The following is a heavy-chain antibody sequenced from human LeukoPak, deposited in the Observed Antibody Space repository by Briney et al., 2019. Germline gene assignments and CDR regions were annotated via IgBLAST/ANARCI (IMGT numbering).Heavy chain of an antibody. CDR2: LNEDGNRK. CDR1: GFTFNTYW. V-gene: IGHV3-7*03. CDR3: ARAVTSTEGY. Sequence: GGSLRLSCAASGFTFNTYWMTWVRQAPGKGLEGVASLNEDGNRKYYVDSVKGRFTISRDNARKSLYLEMNSLRAEDTAVYYCARAVTSTEGYWGQGTLVTVSS. J-gene: IGHJ4*02.